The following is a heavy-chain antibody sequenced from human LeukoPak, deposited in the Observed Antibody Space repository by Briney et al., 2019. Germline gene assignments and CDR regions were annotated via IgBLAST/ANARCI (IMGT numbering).Heavy chain of an antibody. CDR1: GFAFSDSA. Sequence: PRVSLRLSCAASGFAFSDSAIHWVRQASGKGREWVGRIRSKDKSYETSYGASVKGRFTISRDDSKNTAYLQMNSLKTEDTAVYYCTRYGSSSGSTDYWGQGTLVTVSS. CDR2: IRSKDKSYET. V-gene: IGHV3-73*01. J-gene: IGHJ4*02. D-gene: IGHD6-6*01. CDR3: TRYGSSSGSTDY.